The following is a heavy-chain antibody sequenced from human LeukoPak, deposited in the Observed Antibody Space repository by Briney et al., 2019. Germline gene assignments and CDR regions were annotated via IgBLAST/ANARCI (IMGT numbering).Heavy chain of an antibody. CDR1: GYTFTSYG. V-gene: IGHV1-18*04. Sequence: ASVKVSCKASGYTFTSYGISWVRQAPGQGLEWMGWISAYNGNTNYAQKLQGRVTMTTDTSTSTAYMELRSPRSDDTAAYYCARARLYCSGGSCFPFDYWGQGTLVTVSS. D-gene: IGHD2-15*01. CDR2: ISAYNGNT. CDR3: ARARLYCSGGSCFPFDY. J-gene: IGHJ4*02.